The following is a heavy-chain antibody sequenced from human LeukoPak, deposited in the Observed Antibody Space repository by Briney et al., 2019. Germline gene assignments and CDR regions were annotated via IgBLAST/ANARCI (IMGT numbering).Heavy chain of an antibody. CDR3: ARSGNYDSSGYYSPFDY. J-gene: IGHJ4*02. V-gene: IGHV3-30-3*01. D-gene: IGHD3-22*01. CDR2: ISYDGSNK. Sequence: GGSLRLSCAASGFTFSSYAMHWVRQAPGKGLEWVAVISYDGSNKYYADSVKGRFTISRDNSKNTPYLQMNSLRAEDTAVYYCARSGNYDSSGYYSPFDYWGQGTLVTVSS. CDR1: GFTFSSYA.